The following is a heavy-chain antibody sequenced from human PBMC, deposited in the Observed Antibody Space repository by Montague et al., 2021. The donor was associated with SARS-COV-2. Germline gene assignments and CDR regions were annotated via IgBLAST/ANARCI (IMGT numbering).Heavy chain of an antibody. J-gene: IGHJ4*02. CDR3: ARGRYSSSWYGTKYYFDY. Sequence: SETLSLTCGVSGGPLSGYFWSWIRQTPGKGLEWIGEISHGGATKYNPTLQSRATVSVDTSRNQFSLKLSSVTAADTAVYYCARGRYSSSWYGTKYYFDYWGQGTLVTVSA. CDR1: GGPLSGYF. CDR2: ISHGGAT. V-gene: IGHV4-34*01. D-gene: IGHD6-13*01.